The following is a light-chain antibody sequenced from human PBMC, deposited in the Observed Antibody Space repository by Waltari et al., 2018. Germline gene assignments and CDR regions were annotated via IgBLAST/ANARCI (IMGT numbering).Light chain of an antibody. Sequence: SSELTQDPAVSVALGQTVRITCQGDSLRRYYASWYQQRPGQAPFLCLYGHDNRPSGIPDRFSGSTSGNTASLTITRAQAEDAGVYYCLSRDSSSTRVFGGGTTLTV. CDR3: LSRDSSSTRV. CDR1: SLRRYY. J-gene: IGLJ3*02. V-gene: IGLV3-19*01. CDR2: GHD.